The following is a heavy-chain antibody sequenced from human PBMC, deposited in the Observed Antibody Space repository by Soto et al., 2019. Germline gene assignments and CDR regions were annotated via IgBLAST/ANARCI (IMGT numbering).Heavy chain of an antibody. J-gene: IGHJ5*02. CDR3: ARDRSAAGTFDP. Sequence: GASVKVSCKASGYTFTSYYMHWVRQAPGQGLEWMGIINPSGGSTSYAQKFQGRVTMTRDTSTSTVYMGLSSLRSEDTAVYYCARDRSAAGTFDPWGQGTLVTVSS. V-gene: IGHV1-46*01. CDR2: INPSGGST. D-gene: IGHD6-13*01. CDR1: GYTFTSYY.